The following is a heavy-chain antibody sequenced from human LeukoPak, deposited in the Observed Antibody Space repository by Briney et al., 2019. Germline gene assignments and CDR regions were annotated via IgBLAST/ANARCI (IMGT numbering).Heavy chain of an antibody. Sequence: SETLSLTCTVSGGSISSSSYYWGWLRQPPGKGLEWIGSMYYRGSTYYNPSLKSRVTISVDTSKNQFSLKLSSVTAADTAVYYCASFGGVVVPAAITPNFHYLDYWGQGTLVTISS. CDR2: MYYRGST. CDR1: GGSISSSSYY. D-gene: IGHD2-2*01. CDR3: ASFGGVVVPAAITPNFHYLDY. J-gene: IGHJ4*02. V-gene: IGHV4-39*01.